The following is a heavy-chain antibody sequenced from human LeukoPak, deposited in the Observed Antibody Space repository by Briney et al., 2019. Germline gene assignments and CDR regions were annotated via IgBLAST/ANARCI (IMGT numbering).Heavy chain of an antibody. J-gene: IGHJ3*02. Sequence: ASVKVSCKASGGTFSSYAISWVRQAPGQGLEWRGGIIPIFGTANYAQKFQGRVTITTDESTSTAYMELSSLRSEDTAVYYCARGYCSSTSCYRGRGAFDIWGQGTMVTVSS. V-gene: IGHV1-69*05. CDR2: IIPIFGTA. CDR3: ARGYCSSTSCYRGRGAFDI. D-gene: IGHD2-2*01. CDR1: GGTFSSYA.